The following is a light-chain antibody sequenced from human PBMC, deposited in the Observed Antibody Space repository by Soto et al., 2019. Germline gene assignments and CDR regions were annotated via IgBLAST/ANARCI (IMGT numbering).Light chain of an antibody. J-gene: IGLJ1*01. Sequence: SVLTQPRSVSGSPGQSVPISCTGTSSDVGGYNYVSWYQQHPGKAPKLMIYDVGKRPSGVPDRFSGSKSDNTASLTISGLQPEDEADYYCSSYTTSSTRVFGTGTKVTVL. V-gene: IGLV2-11*01. CDR3: SSYTTSSTRV. CDR2: DVG. CDR1: SSDVGGYNY.